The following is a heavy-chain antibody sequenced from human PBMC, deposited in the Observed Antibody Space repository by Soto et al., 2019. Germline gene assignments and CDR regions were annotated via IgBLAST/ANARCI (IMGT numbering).Heavy chain of an antibody. D-gene: IGHD5-12*01. V-gene: IGHV3-30*18. Sequence: GGSLRLSCAASGFTFSSYGMHWVRQAPGKGLEWVAVISYDGSNKYYADSVKGRFTISRDNSKNTLYLQMNSLRAEDTAVYYCAKEKRGYDYYFDYWGQGTWSPSPQ. CDR3: AKEKRGYDYYFDY. CDR1: GFTFSSYG. CDR2: ISYDGSNK. J-gene: IGHJ4*02.